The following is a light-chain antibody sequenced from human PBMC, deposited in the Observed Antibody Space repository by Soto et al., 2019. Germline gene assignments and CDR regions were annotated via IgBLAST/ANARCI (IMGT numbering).Light chain of an antibody. V-gene: IGLV2-8*01. CDR1: SSDVGGYNY. CDR2: DVS. CDR3: SSYAGTLYV. Sequence: QSALTQPPSASGSPGQSVTISCTGTSSDVGGYNYVSWYQQHPGKAPKLMIYDVSKRPSGVPDRFSGSKSGNTASLTVSGLQAEDEADYYCSSYAGTLYVFGTGTQLTVL. J-gene: IGLJ1*01.